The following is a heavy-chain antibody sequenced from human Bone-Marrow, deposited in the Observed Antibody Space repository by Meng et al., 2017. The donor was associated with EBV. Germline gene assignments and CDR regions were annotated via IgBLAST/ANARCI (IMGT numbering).Heavy chain of an antibody. J-gene: IGHJ4*02. D-gene: IGHD4-17*01. Sequence: QGRVGQYGAEVRKLVSAVKFYCKASGGTFSCYAMSWVRQAPGQGLEWMGGIIPIFGTANYEQKFQGRVTITADKSTCTAYMELSSLRSEDTAVYYCARDTHDYGDLTFFDYWGQGTLVTVSS. CDR3: ARDTHDYGDLTFFDY. CDR2: IIPIFGTA. CDR1: GGTFSCYA. V-gene: IGHV1-69*06.